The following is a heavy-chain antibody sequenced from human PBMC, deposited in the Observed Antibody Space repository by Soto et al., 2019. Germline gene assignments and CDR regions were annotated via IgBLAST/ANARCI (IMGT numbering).Heavy chain of an antibody. Sequence: QVQLVQSGAEEKKPGASVKVSCKASGFTFTGYARHWVRQAPGQRLEWMGWINAGNNKTKYSQKFQGRVTITRDTSATTAYMELSSLRSEDTAVYYCASEGGWYVDYWGQGTLVTVSS. V-gene: IGHV1-3*05. CDR1: GFTFTGYA. J-gene: IGHJ4*02. CDR2: INAGNNKT. CDR3: ASEGGWYVDY. D-gene: IGHD6-19*01.